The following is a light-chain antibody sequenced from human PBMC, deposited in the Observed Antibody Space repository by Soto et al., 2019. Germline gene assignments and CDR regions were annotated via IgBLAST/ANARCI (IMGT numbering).Light chain of an antibody. CDR2: EVS. CDR3: SSYTGSSTPYV. V-gene: IGLV2-14*01. CDR1: SSDVGGYNY. J-gene: IGLJ1*01. Sequence: QSALTQPASVSGSPGQSITISCTGTSSDVGGYNYVSWYQQHPGKAPKLMIYEVSNRPSGFSNRFSGSKSGNTASLTISGLQAEDEADYYCSSYTGSSTPYVFGTGTKLTVL.